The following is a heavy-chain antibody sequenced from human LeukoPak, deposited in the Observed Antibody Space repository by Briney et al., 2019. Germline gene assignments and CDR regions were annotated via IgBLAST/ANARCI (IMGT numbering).Heavy chain of an antibody. Sequence: QSGGFLRLSCAASGFTFSSYAMHWVRQAPGKGLEWVAVISYDGSNKYYADSVKGRFTISRDNSKNTLYLQMNSLRAEDTAVYYCARDMWAAGTPIDYWGQGTLVTVSS. V-gene: IGHV3-30*04. CDR3: ARDMWAAGTPIDY. D-gene: IGHD6-13*01. J-gene: IGHJ4*02. CDR2: ISYDGSNK. CDR1: GFTFSSYA.